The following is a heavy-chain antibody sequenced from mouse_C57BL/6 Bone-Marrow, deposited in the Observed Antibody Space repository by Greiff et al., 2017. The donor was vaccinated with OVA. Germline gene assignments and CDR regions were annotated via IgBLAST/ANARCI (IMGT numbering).Heavy chain of an antibody. J-gene: IGHJ2*01. CDR1: GYTFTSYW. D-gene: IGHD4-1*02. CDR3: AKAPTGTVDY. V-gene: IGHV1-64*01. Sequence: QVQLQQPGAELVKPGASVKMSCKASGYTFTSYWITWVKQRPGQGLEWIGMIHPNSGSTNYNEKFKSKATLTVDKSSSTAYMQLSSLTSEDSAVYYCAKAPTGTVDYWGQGTTLTVSS. CDR2: IHPNSGST.